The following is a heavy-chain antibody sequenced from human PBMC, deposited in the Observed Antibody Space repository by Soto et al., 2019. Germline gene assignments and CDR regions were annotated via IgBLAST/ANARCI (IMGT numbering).Heavy chain of an antibody. CDR1: GFTFSSYS. CDR3: ARGIAAAWFDP. V-gene: IGHV3-21*01. J-gene: IGHJ5*02. Sequence: GGSLRLSCAASGFTFSSYSMNWVRQAPGKGLEWVSSISSSSSYIYYADSVKGRFTISRDNAKNSLYLQMNSLRAEDTAVYYCARGIAAAWFDPWGQGTLVTVSS. D-gene: IGHD6-6*01. CDR2: ISSSSSYI.